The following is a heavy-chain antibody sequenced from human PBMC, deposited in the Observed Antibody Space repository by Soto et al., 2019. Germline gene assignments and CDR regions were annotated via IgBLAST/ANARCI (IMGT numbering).Heavy chain of an antibody. J-gene: IGHJ6*02. CDR2: IYYSGST. D-gene: IGHD4-4*01. V-gene: IGHV4-31*03. Sequence: QVQLQESGPGLVKPSQTLSLTCTVSGGSISSGGYYWSWIRQHPGKGLEWIGYIYYSGSTYYNPSLKSRVTISVETYKNQFSLKLSSVTAADTAVYYCARDHPPNYRRYYYGMDVWGQGTTVTVSS. CDR1: GGSISSGGYY. CDR3: ARDHPPNYRRYYYGMDV.